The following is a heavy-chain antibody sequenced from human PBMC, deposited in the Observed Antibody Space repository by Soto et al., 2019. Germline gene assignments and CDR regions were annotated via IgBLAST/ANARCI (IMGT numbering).Heavy chain of an antibody. D-gene: IGHD3-22*01. CDR1: GGSISSGDYS. CDR3: ARVRRGYDNRGPVAD. J-gene: IGHJ4*02. Sequence: SETLSLTCAVSGGSISSGDYSWNWIRQPPGKGLEWIGYIYYGGSTYYNPSLQSRVTMSVDRSRNQFSLKLNSVTAADTAVYYCARVRRGYDNRGPVADWGQGTLVTVSS. V-gene: IGHV4-30-2*01. CDR2: IYYGGST.